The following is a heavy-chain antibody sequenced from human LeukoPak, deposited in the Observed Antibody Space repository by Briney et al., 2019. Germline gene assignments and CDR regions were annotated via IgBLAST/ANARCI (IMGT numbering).Heavy chain of an antibody. V-gene: IGHV4-34*01. CDR1: GGSFSGYY. Sequence: SETLSLTCAVYGGSFSGYYWSWIRQPPGKGLEWIGEINHSGSTNYNPPLKSRVTISLDTSKNQFSLNLTSVTAADTAVYYCARFTPQGYGWGGYNRFDPWGQGTLVTVSS. CDR2: INHSGST. D-gene: IGHD3-16*01. J-gene: IGHJ5*02. CDR3: ARFTPQGYGWGGYNRFDP.